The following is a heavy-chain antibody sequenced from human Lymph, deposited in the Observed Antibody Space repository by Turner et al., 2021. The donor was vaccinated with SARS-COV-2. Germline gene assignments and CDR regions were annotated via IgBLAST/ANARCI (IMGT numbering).Heavy chain of an antibody. J-gene: IGHJ6*02. Sequence: EVQLVESGGGLVQPGVSLRLSCAASGFTFSSYSMNWVRQAPGKGLEWVSDISISSSTIYYADSVKGRFTISRDNAKNSLYLQMNSLRDEDTAVYYCARDRGGYGAYYYGMDVWGQGTTVTVSS. CDR1: GFTFSSYS. D-gene: IGHD2-15*01. CDR3: ARDRGGYGAYYYGMDV. V-gene: IGHV3-48*02. CDR2: ISISSSTI.